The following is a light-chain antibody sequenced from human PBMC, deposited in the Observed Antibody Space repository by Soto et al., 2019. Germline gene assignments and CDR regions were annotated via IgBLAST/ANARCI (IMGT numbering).Light chain of an antibody. V-gene: IGLV1-44*01. CDR1: SYNIGSNT. J-gene: IGLJ2*01. Sequence: QAVVTQPPSASGTPGQRVTISCSGSSYNIGSNTVNWYQQLPGTAPKLLIYSNNQRPSGVPDRFSGSKSGTSASLASSGLQSEDEADYYCAAWDDSLNGVVFGGGTKLTVL. CDR3: AAWDDSLNGVV. CDR2: SNN.